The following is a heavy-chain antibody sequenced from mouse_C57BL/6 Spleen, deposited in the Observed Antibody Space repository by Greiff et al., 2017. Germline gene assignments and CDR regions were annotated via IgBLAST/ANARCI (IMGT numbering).Heavy chain of an antibody. CDR3: TGVRFAY. CDR1: GYTFTDYE. Sequence: VQLQPSGAELVRPGASVTLSCKASGYTFTDYEMHWVKQTPVHGLEWIGAIDPETGGTAYNQKFKGKAILTADKSSSTAYMELRSLTSEDSAVYYCTGVRFAYWGQGTLVTVSA. J-gene: IGHJ3*01. CDR2: IDPETGGT. D-gene: IGHD2-13*01. V-gene: IGHV1-15*01.